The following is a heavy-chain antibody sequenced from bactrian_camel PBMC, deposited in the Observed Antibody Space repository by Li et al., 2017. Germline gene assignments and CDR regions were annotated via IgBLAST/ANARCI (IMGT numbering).Heavy chain of an antibody. CDR2: IDISGGST. CDR3: ATTRHFIPSCSDPKTQVRDYKL. Sequence: VQLVESGGGSVQAGGSLRLSCEVSGYTYPRGCLGWYRQAPGKGLEWVSGIDISGGSTYYADSVKGRFIISRDNAENTVSLQMNSLKPEDTAMYYCATTRHFIPSCSDPKTQVRDYKLWGQGTQVTVS. J-gene: IGHJ4*01. D-gene: IGHD2*01. V-gene: IGHV3S40*01. CDR1: GYTYPRGC.